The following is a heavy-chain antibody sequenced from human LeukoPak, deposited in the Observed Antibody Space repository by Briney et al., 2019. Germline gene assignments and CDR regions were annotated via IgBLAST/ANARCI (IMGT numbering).Heavy chain of an antibody. J-gene: IGHJ5*02. CDR3: ARGDFWSGSMFDP. D-gene: IGHD3-3*01. Sequence: GGSLRLSCAASGFTFSSYSMNWVRQAPGKGLEWVSSISSSSSYIYYADSVKGRFTISRDNAKDSLYLQMNSLRAEDTAVYYCARGDFWSGSMFDPWGQGTLVTVSS. CDR1: GFTFSSYS. V-gene: IGHV3-21*01. CDR2: ISSSSSYI.